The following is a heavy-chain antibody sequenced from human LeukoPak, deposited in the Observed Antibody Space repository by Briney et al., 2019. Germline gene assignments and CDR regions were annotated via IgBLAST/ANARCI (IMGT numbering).Heavy chain of an antibody. J-gene: IGHJ5*02. CDR3: ARAGGIAVPYWFDP. CDR1: GGSISRYY. D-gene: IGHD6-19*01. Sequence: PSETLSLTCTVSGGSISRYYWSWIRQPPGKGLEWIGYIYNSGSTNYNPSLKSRVTISVDTSQNQFSLKLSSVTAADTAVYYCARAGGIAVPYWFDPWGQGILVTVSS. CDR2: IYNSGST. V-gene: IGHV4-59*01.